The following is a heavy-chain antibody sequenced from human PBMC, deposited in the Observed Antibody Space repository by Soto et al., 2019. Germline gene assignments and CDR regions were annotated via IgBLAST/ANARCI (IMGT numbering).Heavy chain of an antibody. Sequence: PSETLSLTCTVSGGSISSYYWSWIRQPPGKGLEWIGYIYYSGSTNYNPSLKSRVTISVDTSKNQFSLKLSSVTAADTAVYYCARGRRYGGSSVFAPWGQGTLVTVSS. J-gene: IGHJ5*02. CDR2: IYYSGST. V-gene: IGHV4-59*01. CDR3: ARGRRYGGSSVFAP. CDR1: GGSISSYY. D-gene: IGHD1-26*01.